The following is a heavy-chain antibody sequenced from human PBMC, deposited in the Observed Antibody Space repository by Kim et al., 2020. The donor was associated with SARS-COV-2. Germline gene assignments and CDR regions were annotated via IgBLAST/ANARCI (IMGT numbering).Heavy chain of an antibody. J-gene: IGHJ3*02. Sequence: ASVKVSCKASGYTFTSYGISWVRQAPGQGLEWMGWISAYNGNTNYAQKLQGRVTMTTDTSTSTAYMELRSLRSDDTAVYYCARDAEVLRYFDWLLFFDIWGQGTMVTVSS. CDR1: GYTFTSYG. CDR3: ARDAEVLRYFDWLLFFDI. D-gene: IGHD3-9*01. CDR2: ISAYNGNT. V-gene: IGHV1-18*04.